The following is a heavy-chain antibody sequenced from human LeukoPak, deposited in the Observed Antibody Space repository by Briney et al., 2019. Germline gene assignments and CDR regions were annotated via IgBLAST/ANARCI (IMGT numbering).Heavy chain of an antibody. CDR3: ARGWYSGSYPNWFDP. CDR1: GGSFSGYY. V-gene: IGHV4-34*01. J-gene: IGHJ5*02. CDR2: INHSGST. D-gene: IGHD1-26*01. Sequence: PSETLSLTCAVYGGSFSGYYWSWLRQPPGKGLEWIGEINHSGSTNYNPSLKSRVTISVDTSKNQFSLKLSSVTAADTAVYYCARGWYSGSYPNWFDPWGQGTLVTVSS.